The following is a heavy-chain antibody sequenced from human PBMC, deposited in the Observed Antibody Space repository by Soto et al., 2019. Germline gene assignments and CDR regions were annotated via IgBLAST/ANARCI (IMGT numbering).Heavy chain of an antibody. D-gene: IGHD1-1*01. J-gene: IGHJ5*02. CDR3: ARDTTGPPTNWFDP. V-gene: IGHV3-33*01. CDR1: GFTFSSYG. Sequence: GGSLRLSCAASGFTFSSYGMHWVRQAPGKGLEWVAVIWYDGSNKYYADSVKGRFTISRDNSKNTLYLQMNSLRAEDTAVYYCARDTTGPPTNWFDPWGQGTLVTVSS. CDR2: IWYDGSNK.